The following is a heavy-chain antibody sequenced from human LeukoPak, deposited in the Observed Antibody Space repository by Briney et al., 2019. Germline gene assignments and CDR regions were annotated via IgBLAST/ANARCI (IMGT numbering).Heavy chain of an antibody. Sequence: SETLSLTCTVSGGSISSYYWSWIRQPPGKGLEWIGYIYYSGSTNYNPSLKSRVTISVDTSKNQFSLKLSSVTAADTAVYYCARGEYSSSQPFDYWGQGTLVTVSS. CDR3: ARGEYSSSQPFDY. CDR2: IYYSGST. D-gene: IGHD6-6*01. J-gene: IGHJ4*02. CDR1: GGSISSYY. V-gene: IGHV4-59*01.